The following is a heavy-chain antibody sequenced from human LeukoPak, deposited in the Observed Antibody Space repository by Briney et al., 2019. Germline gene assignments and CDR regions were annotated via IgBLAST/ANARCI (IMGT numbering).Heavy chain of an antibody. V-gene: IGHV3-7*03. CDR1: GFTFSSYW. CDR2: IKQDGSEK. J-gene: IGHJ4*02. CDR3: ARDRGYCRSTSCPSLDY. D-gene: IGHD2-2*01. Sequence: GGSLRLSCAASGFTFSSYWMSWVRQAPGKGLEWVANIKQDGSEKYYVDSVKGRFTISRDNAKNSLYPQMNSLRAEDTAVYYCARDRGYCRSTSCPSLDYWGQGTLVTVSS.